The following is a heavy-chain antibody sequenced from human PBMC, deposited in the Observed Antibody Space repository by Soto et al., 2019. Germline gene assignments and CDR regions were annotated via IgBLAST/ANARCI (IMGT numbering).Heavy chain of an antibody. CDR1: GASISTFY. J-gene: IGHJ4*02. CDR3: ARGRTVRNYADDSSDYFYFFDY. CDR2: VYYTGST. V-gene: IGHV4-59*13. D-gene: IGHD3-22*01. Sequence: KTSETLSLTCTVSGASISTFYCGWSRQSPGKELEWIGYVYYTGSTNYNPSLKSRVTISVDRSKNQFSLKLTSANAADTAVYYCARGRTVRNYADDSSDYFYFFDYWGQGTQVTVSS.